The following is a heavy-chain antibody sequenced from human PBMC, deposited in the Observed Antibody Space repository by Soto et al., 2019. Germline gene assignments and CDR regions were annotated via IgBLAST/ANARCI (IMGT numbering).Heavy chain of an antibody. CDR2: ISYDESNK. D-gene: IGHD5-12*01. J-gene: IGHJ6*02. CDR3: VRDHQATLAYYYGMDV. Sequence: PGRSLRLSCAASGFTFSSYAMHWVRQAPGKRLEWVAVISYDESNKYYADSVKGRFTISRDNSKDTLYMQMNSLSAEDTAVYYCVRDHQATLAYYYGMDVWGQGTTVTVSS. CDR1: GFTFSSYA. V-gene: IGHV3-30-3*01.